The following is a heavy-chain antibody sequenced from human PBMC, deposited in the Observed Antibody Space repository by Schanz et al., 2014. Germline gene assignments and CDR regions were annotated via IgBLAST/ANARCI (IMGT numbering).Heavy chain of an antibody. CDR3: ARGRGFYDY. CDR2: IIPVLNIA. V-gene: IGHV1-69*02. D-gene: IGHD3-10*01. J-gene: IGHJ4*02. Sequence: QLQLVQSGAEVKKPGSSVKVSCKLSGGTFSSYTISWMRQALGQGLEWMGKIIPVLNIATYAQRFQGRVSITADTSTNTAYMELSSLTSEDTAVHYCARGRGFYDYWGQGTLVTVSS. CDR1: GGTFSSYT.